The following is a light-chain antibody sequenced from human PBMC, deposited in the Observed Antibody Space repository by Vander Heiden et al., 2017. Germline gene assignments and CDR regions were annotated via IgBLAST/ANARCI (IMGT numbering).Light chain of an antibody. V-gene: IGLV4-69*02. CDR1: SGHRSYA. CDR2: LNSDGSH. CDR3: QTWGTGTQGVV. Sequence: QLVLTQSPSASASLGASVKLTCTLRSGHRSYAIAWHQQQPEKGPRYFMKLNSDGSHSKGDGIPDRFSGSSSGAERYLTISSLQSEDEADYYCQTWGTGTQGVVFGGGTKLTVL. J-gene: IGLJ2*01.